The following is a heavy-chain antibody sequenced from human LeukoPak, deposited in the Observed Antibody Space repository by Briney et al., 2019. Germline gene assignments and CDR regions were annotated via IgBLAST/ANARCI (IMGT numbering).Heavy chain of an antibody. CDR3: AKDLTGELPPYAFDI. Sequence: PGGSLRLSCAASGFTFSDYYMSWIRQAPGKGLEWVSAISGSGGSTYYADSAKGRFTISRDNSKNTLYLQMNSLRAEDTAVYYCAKDLTGELPPYAFDIWGQGTMVTVSS. CDR2: ISGSGGST. V-gene: IGHV3-23*01. J-gene: IGHJ3*02. CDR1: GFTFSDYY. D-gene: IGHD1-26*01.